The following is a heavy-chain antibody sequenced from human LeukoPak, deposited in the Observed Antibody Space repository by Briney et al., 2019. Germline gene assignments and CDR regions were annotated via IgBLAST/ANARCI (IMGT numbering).Heavy chain of an antibody. CDR2: VYYNGNT. V-gene: IGHV4-59*01. D-gene: IGHD5-18*01. CDR1: GGSISTYY. J-gene: IGHJ4*02. Sequence: SPSETLSLTCSVSGGSISTYYWSWIRQSPDEGLKWIAYVYYNGNTYYNPSLESRVTVSVDATKNQFSLRLRSVTAADTAVYFCAAGYSWAHDYWGQGILVTVSS. CDR3: AAGYSWAHDY.